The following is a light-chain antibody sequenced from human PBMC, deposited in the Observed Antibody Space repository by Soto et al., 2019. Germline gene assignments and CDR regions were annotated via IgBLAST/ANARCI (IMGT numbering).Light chain of an antibody. CDR1: QSVSNN. Sequence: EIGLTQSPSTLSRSPGERATLSCRASQSVSNNVAWYQQKPGQAPRLLIYGASTRATGIPARFSGSGSGTEFTLTISSLQSEDFAVYYCQQYNKWPRTFGQGTKVDIK. V-gene: IGKV3-15*01. CDR3: QQYNKWPRT. CDR2: GAS. J-gene: IGKJ1*01.